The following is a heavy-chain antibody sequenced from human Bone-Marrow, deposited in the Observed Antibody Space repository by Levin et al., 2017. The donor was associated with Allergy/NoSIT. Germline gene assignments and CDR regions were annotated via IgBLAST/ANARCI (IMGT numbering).Heavy chain of an antibody. V-gene: IGHV3-33*01. CDR2: IWSGGTNK. CDR1: GFTFSTYG. J-gene: IGHJ3*01. CDR3: VRVRAPLDAFDL. Sequence: GGSLRLSCAASGFTFSTYGMHWVRQAPDKGLEWVAVIWSGGTNKFYADSVKGRFTFSRDNSKSTLYLQMNSLRAEDTAVYYCVRVRAPLDAFDLWGQGTMVTVSS.